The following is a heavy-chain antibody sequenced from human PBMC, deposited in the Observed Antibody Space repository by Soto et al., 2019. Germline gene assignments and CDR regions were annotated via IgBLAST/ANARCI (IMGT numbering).Heavy chain of an antibody. CDR3: AGPAMAPPPNWFDP. J-gene: IGHJ5*02. V-gene: IGHV4-4*02. CDR1: GGSISSSNW. Sequence: QVQLQESGPGLVKPSGTLSLTCAVSGGSISSSNWWSWVRQPPGKGLEWIGEIYHSGSTNYNPSLKSRVTLSVGKSKNQFSLKVSSLTAADTGGDYWAGPAMAPPPNWFDPWGQGTLVTVSS. D-gene: IGHD2-8*01. CDR2: IYHSGST.